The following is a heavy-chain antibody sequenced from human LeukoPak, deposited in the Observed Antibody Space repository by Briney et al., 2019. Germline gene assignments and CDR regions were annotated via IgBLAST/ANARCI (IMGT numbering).Heavy chain of an antibody. D-gene: IGHD5-24*01. CDR1: GGSISSYY. CDR2: IYYSGST. J-gene: IGHJ5*02. CDR3: ARSPKVGMAALYWFDP. Sequence: SETLSLTCTVSGGSISSYYWSWIRQPPGKGLEWIGYIYYSGSTNYNPSLKSRVTISVDTSKNQFSLKLSSVTATDTAVYYCARSPKVGMAALYWFDPWGQGTLVTVSS. V-gene: IGHV4-59*01.